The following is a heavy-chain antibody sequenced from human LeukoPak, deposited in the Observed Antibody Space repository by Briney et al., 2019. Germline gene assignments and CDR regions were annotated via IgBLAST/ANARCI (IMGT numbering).Heavy chain of an antibody. CDR1: GFTFTTYW. J-gene: IGHJ6*02. V-gene: IGHV3-74*01. Sequence: PGGSLRLSCAASGFTFTTYWMHWVRQAPGKGLVWVSRVKGDGSHTNYAESVTGRFTISGDNAKNTVYLQMNSLRAEDTAVYYCARSEYEYGYGHWGLDVWGQGTTVTVSS. CDR2: VKGDGSHT. CDR3: ARSEYEYGYGHWGLDV. D-gene: IGHD3-16*01.